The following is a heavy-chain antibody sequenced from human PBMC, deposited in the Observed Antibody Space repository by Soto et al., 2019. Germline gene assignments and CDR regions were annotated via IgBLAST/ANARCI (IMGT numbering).Heavy chain of an antibody. V-gene: IGHV1-58*02. D-gene: IGHD2-15*01. CDR2: IVVAIGQT. J-gene: IGHJ6*02. CDR3: SADRPDIGVGLWV. Sequence: SVNVSCKASGSGFISSGIQWVRQAHGQRLEWIGWIVVAIGQTNYAQNFRGRVAITRDTSTATAYIELTGLTSEDTAVYFCSADRPDIGVGLWVWGHGTTVTVSS. CDR1: GSGFISSG.